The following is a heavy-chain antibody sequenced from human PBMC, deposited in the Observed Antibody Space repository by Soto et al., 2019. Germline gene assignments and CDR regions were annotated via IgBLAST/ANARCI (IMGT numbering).Heavy chain of an antibody. CDR1: GFTFSSYA. Sequence: GGSLRLSCAASGFTFSSYAMSWVRQAPGKGLEWVSAISGSGGSTYYADSVKGRFTISRDNSKNTLYLQMNSLRAEDTAVYYCVLPQGYCTNGVCPDAFDIWGQGTMVTVSS. D-gene: IGHD2-8*01. CDR3: VLPQGYCTNGVCPDAFDI. J-gene: IGHJ3*02. V-gene: IGHV3-23*01. CDR2: ISGSGGST.